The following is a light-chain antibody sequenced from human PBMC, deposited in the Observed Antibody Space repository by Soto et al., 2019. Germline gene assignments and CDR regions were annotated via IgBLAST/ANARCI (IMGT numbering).Light chain of an antibody. CDR1: HDVRSSY. J-gene: IGKJ3*01. Sequence: EIVLTQSPGTLSLSPGERATLSCRTSHDVRSSYLAWYQQKPGQAPRLLIYDASRRATGIPDRFSGWGSGTAFTLPIHRLEPEDFAVYYCQQYGTSPFTFGPGTKVDIK. CDR2: DAS. CDR3: QQYGTSPFT. V-gene: IGKV3-20*01.